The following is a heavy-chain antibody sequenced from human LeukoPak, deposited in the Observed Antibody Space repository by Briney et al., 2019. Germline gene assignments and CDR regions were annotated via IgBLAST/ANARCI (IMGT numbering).Heavy chain of an antibody. J-gene: IGHJ6*03. CDR1: GFTFSSYD. CDR3: AKDLVPAAWAGHMDV. Sequence: GGSLSLSCAASGFTFSSYDMHWVRHATGKGLEWVSAIGTAGDTCYPGSVKGRFTISREKAKNSLYLQMNSLRAGDTAVYYCAKDLVPAAWAGHMDVWGKGTTVTVSS. CDR2: IGTAGDT. V-gene: IGHV3-13*01. D-gene: IGHD2-2*01.